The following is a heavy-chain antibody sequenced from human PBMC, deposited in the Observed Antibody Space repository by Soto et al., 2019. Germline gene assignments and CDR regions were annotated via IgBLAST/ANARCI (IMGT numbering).Heavy chain of an antibody. J-gene: IGHJ4*02. CDR3: ARDAYIAVAGTTFFDY. Sequence: GGSLRLSCAASGFTFSSYWMSWVRQAPGKGLEWVANIKQDGSEKYYVDSVKGRFTISRDNAKNSLYLQMNSLRAEDTAVYYCARDAYIAVAGTTFFDYWGQGTRVTVSS. V-gene: IGHV3-7*01. D-gene: IGHD6-19*01. CDR1: GFTFSSYW. CDR2: IKQDGSEK.